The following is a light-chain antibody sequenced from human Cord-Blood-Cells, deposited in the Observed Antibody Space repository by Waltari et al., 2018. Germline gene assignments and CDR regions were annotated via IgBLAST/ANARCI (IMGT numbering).Light chain of an antibody. J-gene: IGLJ3*02. CDR3: SSYTSSSRV. CDR2: DVS. Sequence: QSALTQPASVSGSPGQSITISCTGTSSDVGGYNYVSWYQQHPGKAPKLMIYDVSKRPSGGAHRFSPSKSGNTASLPISGLQAEDEADYYCSSYTSSSRVFGGGTKLTVL. V-gene: IGLV2-14*01. CDR1: SSDVGGYNY.